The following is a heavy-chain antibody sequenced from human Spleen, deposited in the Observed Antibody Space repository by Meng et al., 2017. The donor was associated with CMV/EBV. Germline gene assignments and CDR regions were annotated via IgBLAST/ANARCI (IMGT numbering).Heavy chain of an antibody. CDR3: ARRDDSGGYTYGYFDF. J-gene: IGHJ4*02. D-gene: IGHD5-18*01. Sequence: GESLKISCAVSGFSFSSYAMSWVRQAPGKGLEWVSAISGSGDNTYYENSVKGRFTISRDNSKSTLYLQMNSLKAEDTAVYYCARRDDSGGYTYGYFDFWGQGTLVTVSS. V-gene: IGHV3-23*01. CDR1: GFSFSSYA. CDR2: ISGSGDNT.